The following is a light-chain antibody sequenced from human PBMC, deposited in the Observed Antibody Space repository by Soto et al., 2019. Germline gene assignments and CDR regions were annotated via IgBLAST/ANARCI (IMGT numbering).Light chain of an antibody. CDR1: QSVLYSSNNKNY. CDR2: WAS. V-gene: IGKV4-1*01. J-gene: IGKJ1*01. Sequence: DSVMTQSPDSLAVSLGEGATTNCKSSQSVLYSSNNKNYLAWYQQKPGQPPKALIYWASTRESGVPDRFSGSGSGTDFTLTISSLQAEDVAVYYCQQYYTTPWTFGRGTKVDIK. CDR3: QQYYTTPWT.